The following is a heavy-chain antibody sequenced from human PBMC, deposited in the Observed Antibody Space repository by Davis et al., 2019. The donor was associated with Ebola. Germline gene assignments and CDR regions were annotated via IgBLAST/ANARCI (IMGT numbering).Heavy chain of an antibody. J-gene: IGHJ4*02. CDR1: GGSISSGGYS. V-gene: IGHV4-30-2*01. Sequence: PSETLSLTCAVSGGSISSGGYSWSWIRQPPGKGLEWIGYIYHSGSTYYNPSLKSRVTISVDRSKNQFSLKLSSVTAADTAVYYCARVSGYSYRYIDYWGQGTPVTVSS. CDR3: ARVSGYSYRYIDY. CDR2: IYHSGST. D-gene: IGHD5-18*01.